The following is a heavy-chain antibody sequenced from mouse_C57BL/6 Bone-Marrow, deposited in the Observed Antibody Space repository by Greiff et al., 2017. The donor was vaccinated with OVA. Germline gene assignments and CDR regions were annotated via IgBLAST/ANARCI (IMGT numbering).Heavy chain of an antibody. CDR2: IYPGDGDT. J-gene: IGHJ1*03. CDR1: GYAFSSYW. CDR3: ARWGNSRYFDV. V-gene: IGHV1-80*01. Sequence: LQESGAELVKPGASVKISCKASGYAFSSYWMNWVKQRPGKGLEWIGQIYPGDGDTNYNGKFKGKATLTADKSSSTAYMQLSSLTSEDSAVYFCARWGNSRYFDVWGTGTTVTVSS.